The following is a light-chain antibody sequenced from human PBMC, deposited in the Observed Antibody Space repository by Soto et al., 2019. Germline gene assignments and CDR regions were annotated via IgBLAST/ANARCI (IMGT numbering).Light chain of an antibody. CDR2: GAS. CDR3: QQYGRSPYT. J-gene: IGKJ2*01. Sequence: EIVLTQSPGTLSLSPGERAPLSCRASQSLSSSFLAWYQQKPGQAPRLLIFGASSRATGIPDRFSGSGSGTDFTLTISRLEPEDFAVYSCQQYGRSPYTFGQGTKLAIK. V-gene: IGKV3-20*01. CDR1: QSLSSSF.